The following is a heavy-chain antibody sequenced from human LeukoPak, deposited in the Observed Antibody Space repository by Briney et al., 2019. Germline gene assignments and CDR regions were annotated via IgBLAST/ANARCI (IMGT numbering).Heavy chain of an antibody. CDR1: GFTFSSYA. CDR2: ISYDGSNK. V-gene: IGHV3-30*01. J-gene: IGHJ6*03. D-gene: IGHD3-10*01. CDR3: GRGGYGTLYYMDV. Sequence: SGGSLRLSCAASGFTFSSYAMHWVRQAPGKGLEWVAVISYDGSNKYYADSVKGRFTISRDNSKNTLYLQMNSLRAEDTAVYYCGRGGYGTLYYMDVWGKGTAVTVSS.